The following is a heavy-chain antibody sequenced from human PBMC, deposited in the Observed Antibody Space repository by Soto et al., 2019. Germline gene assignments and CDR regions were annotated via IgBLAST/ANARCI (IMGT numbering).Heavy chain of an antibody. J-gene: IGHJ4*02. CDR1: GDTFTSYY. D-gene: IGHD2-15*01. CDR2: INPSGDT. Sequence: QVQLVQSGAEVKKPGASVKISCKASGDTFTSYYMHWVRQAPGQGLEWMGIINPSGDTSYAQKFQGRVTMTRDTSTSTVYMELSSRRSEDTAVYYCARVYCSGGGCYGIDYWGQGTLVTVSS. V-gene: IGHV1-46*01. CDR3: ARVYCSGGGCYGIDY.